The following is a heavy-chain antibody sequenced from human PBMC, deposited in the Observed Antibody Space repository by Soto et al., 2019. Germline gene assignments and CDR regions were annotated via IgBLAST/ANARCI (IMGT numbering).Heavy chain of an antibody. J-gene: IGHJ4*02. Sequence: GGSLRLSCAASGFTFSSYAMSWVRQAPGKGLEWVSAISGSGGSTYYADSVKGRFTISRDNSKNTLYLQMNSLRAEDTAVYYCASEDSGSYYSEYYFDYWGQGTLVTVSS. CDR2: ISGSGGST. CDR1: GFTFSSYA. D-gene: IGHD1-26*01. V-gene: IGHV3-23*01. CDR3: ASEDSGSYYSEYYFDY.